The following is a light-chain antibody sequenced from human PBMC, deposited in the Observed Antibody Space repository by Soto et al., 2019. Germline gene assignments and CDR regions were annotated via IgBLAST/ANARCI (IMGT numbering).Light chain of an antibody. J-gene: IGKJ2*01. CDR1: QRINKY. CDR2: TAS. CDR3: QQSFSTPYT. V-gene: IGKV1-39*01. Sequence: DIQMTQSPSSLSASVGDSVTIPCRASQRINKYLNWYQQRSGRAPRLLIHTASSIHSGVPSRFSGSGSGSDFTLTISSLQPEDFATYFCQQSFSTPYTFGQGTKLEI.